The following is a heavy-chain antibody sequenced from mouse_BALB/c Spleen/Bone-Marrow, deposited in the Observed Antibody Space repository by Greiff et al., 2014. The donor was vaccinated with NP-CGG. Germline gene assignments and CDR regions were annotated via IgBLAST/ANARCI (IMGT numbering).Heavy chain of an antibody. J-gene: IGHJ2*01. V-gene: IGHV1-80*01. CDR2: IYPGDGDT. CDR1: GYAFSSYW. CDR3: ARGGRLTGYYFDY. D-gene: IGHD4-1*01. Sequence: VKLQESGAELVRPGSSVKISCKASGYAFSSYWMNWVKRRPGQGLEWIGQIYPGDGDTNYNGNFKDKATLTTDKSSTTAYMQLSSLTSEDSAVYFCARGGRLTGYYFDYWGQGTTLTVSS.